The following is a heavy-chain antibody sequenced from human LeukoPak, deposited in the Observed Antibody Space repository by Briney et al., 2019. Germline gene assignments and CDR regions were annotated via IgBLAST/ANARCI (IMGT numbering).Heavy chain of an antibody. CDR2: FDPEDGET. CDR3: ATAEPGIAAAGHFDY. V-gene: IGHV1-24*01. Sequence: ASVKVSCKVSGYTLTELSMHWVRQAPGKGLEWMGGFDPEDGETIYAQKFQGRVTMTEDTSTDTAYMELSSLRSEDTAVYYCATAEPGIAAAGHFDYWGQGTLVTVSS. CDR1: GYTLTELS. J-gene: IGHJ4*02. D-gene: IGHD6-13*01.